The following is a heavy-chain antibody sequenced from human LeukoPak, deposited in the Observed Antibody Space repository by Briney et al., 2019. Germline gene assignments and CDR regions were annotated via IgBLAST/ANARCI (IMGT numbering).Heavy chain of an antibody. D-gene: IGHD6-13*01. J-gene: IGHJ4*02. CDR1: GFTFSTYW. Sequence: GGSLRLSCTASGFTFSTYWMNWVRQAPGKGLEWVAKINPDGSQKYHVDSVYGRFTISRDNAKSSLYLQMNSLRGEDTAVYYCAGGVSSPRGCFWGQGILVTVSS. CDR2: INPDGSQK. V-gene: IGHV3-7*04. CDR3: AGGVSSPRGCF.